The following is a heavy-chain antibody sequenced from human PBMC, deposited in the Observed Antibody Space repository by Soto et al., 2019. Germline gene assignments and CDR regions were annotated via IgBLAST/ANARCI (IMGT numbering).Heavy chain of an antibody. CDR2: INAGNGNT. D-gene: IGHD3-16*01. CDR1: GYTFTPYG. CDR3: ARDGAHSDYGLPV. V-gene: IGHV1-3*01. J-gene: IGHJ4*02. Sequence: QAQLVQSGAEVKEPGASVKVSCKASGYTFTPYGIHWVRQDPGQRPEWMGWINAGNGNTKYSQKFQGRVTMTRDTSASTLYMEVSSLSSDDTAVYYCARDGAHSDYGLPVWGQGTLDTVSS.